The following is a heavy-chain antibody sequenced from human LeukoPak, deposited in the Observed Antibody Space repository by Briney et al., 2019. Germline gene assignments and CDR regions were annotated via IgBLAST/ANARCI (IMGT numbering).Heavy chain of an antibody. V-gene: IGHV1-69*13. CDR3: ARGESSYIRVATVYYMDV. CDR2: IIPIFGTA. D-gene: IGHD5-12*01. J-gene: IGHJ6*03. Sequence: ASVKVSCKASGGTFSSYAISWVRQAPGQGLEWMGGIIPIFGTANYAQKFQGRVTITADESTSTAYMELSSLRSEDTAVYYCARGESSYIRVATVYYMDVWGKGTTVTVSS. CDR1: GGTFSSYA.